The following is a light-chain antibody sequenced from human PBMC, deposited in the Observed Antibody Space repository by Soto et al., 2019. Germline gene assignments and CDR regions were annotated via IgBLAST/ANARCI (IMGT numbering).Light chain of an antibody. CDR2: GNN. CDR1: SSNIGAGYD. Sequence: QLVLTQPPSVSGAPGQRVTITCTGSSSNIGAGYDVQWYQQHPGAAPQLVIFGNNNRPSGVPDRFSGSRSGTSASLAITGLQAEDEADYYCQSYDISLSVSVVFGGGTKLTVL. CDR3: QSYDISLSVSVV. V-gene: IGLV1-40*01. J-gene: IGLJ2*01.